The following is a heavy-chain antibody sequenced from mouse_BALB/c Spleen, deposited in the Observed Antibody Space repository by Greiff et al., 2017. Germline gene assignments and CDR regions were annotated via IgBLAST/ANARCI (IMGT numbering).Heavy chain of an antibody. V-gene: IGHV1-5*01. J-gene: IGHJ4*01. CDR1: GYTFTSYW. CDR3: TRRTTAAMDY. Sequence: EVQLQQSGTVLARPGASVKMSCKASGYTFTSYWMHWVNQRPGQGLEWIGAIYPGNSDTSYNQKFKGKAKLTAVTSTSTAYMELSSLTNEDSAVYYCTRRTTAAMDYWGQGTSVTVSS. D-gene: IGHD1-2*01. CDR2: IYPGNSDT.